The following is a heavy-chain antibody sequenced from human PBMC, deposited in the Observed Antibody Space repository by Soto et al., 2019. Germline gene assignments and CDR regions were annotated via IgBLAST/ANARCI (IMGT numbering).Heavy chain of an antibody. CDR3: AREFPYYESSASYFAY. CDR1: GGSISSYY. Sequence: SETLSLTCTVSGGSISSYYWSWIRQPPGKGLEWIGYIYYSGSTNYNPSLKSRVTISVDTSKNQFSLKLSSVTAADTAVYYCAREFPYYESSASYFAYWGQGALVTVSS. J-gene: IGHJ4*02. D-gene: IGHD3-16*01. V-gene: IGHV4-59*01. CDR2: IYYSGST.